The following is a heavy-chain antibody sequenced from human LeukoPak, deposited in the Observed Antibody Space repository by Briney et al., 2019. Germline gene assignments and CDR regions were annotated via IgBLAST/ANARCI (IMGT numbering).Heavy chain of an antibody. CDR2: IKQDGSEK. CDR1: GFTFSSYW. V-gene: IGHV3-7*01. Sequence: GGSLRLSCAASGFTFSSYWMSWVRQAPGKGLDWVANIKQDGSEKYYVDSVKGRFTTSRDNAKNSLYLQMNSLRAEDTAVYYCARDIARWLVPGGWFGPWGQGTLVTVSS. CDR3: ARDIARWLVPGGWFGP. J-gene: IGHJ5*02. D-gene: IGHD6-19*01.